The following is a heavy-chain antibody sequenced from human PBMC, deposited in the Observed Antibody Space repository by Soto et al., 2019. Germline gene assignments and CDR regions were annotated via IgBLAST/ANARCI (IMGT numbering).Heavy chain of an antibody. Sequence: PGGSLRLSCAASGFTFSSYAMSWVRQAPGKGLEWVSAISGSGGSTYYADSVKGRFTISRDNSKNTLYLQMNSLRAEDTAVYYWAKDGGGYYDSSGYPHDAFDIWGQGTMVTVSS. CDR1: GFTFSSYA. V-gene: IGHV3-23*01. CDR2: ISGSGGST. J-gene: IGHJ3*02. D-gene: IGHD3-22*01. CDR3: AKDGGGYYDSSGYPHDAFDI.